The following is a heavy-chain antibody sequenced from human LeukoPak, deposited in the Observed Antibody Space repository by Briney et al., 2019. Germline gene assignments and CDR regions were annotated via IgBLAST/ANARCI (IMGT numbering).Heavy chain of an antibody. V-gene: IGHV1-18*01. CDR1: GYTFTSYG. CDR2: ISAYNGNT. CDR3: ARDRTDSSGYYSDY. D-gene: IGHD3-22*01. Sequence: ASVKVSCKASGYTFTSYGISWVRQAPGQGLEWMGWISAYNGNTNYAQKLQGRVTMTTDTSTSTAYMELRSLRSDDTAAYYCARDRTDSSGYYSDYWGQGTLVTVSS. J-gene: IGHJ4*02.